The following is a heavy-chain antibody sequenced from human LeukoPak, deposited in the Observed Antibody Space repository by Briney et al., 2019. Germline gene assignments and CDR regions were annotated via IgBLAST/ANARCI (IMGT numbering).Heavy chain of an antibody. Sequence: PSETLSLTCTVSGGSICSSSSYWVWIRQPPGEGLEWIGNIYYRGIAYYNPSVQSRVTISVDTSNNQFSLKLRSVTAADTAVYYCARVGMFVYCTGSSCHSPFDGWGQGTLVTVSS. CDR2: IYYRGIA. V-gene: IGHV4-39*07. CDR1: GGSICSSSSY. J-gene: IGHJ4*02. D-gene: IGHD2-8*02. CDR3: ARVGMFVYCTGSSCHSPFDG.